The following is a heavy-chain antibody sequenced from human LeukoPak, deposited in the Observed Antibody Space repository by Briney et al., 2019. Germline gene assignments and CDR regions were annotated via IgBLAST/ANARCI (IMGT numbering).Heavy chain of an antibody. J-gene: IGHJ4*02. V-gene: IGHV4-59*01. CDR3: AGRAGRFFDY. D-gene: IGHD1-26*01. CDR1: GDSINSNN. Sequence: SETLSLTCTVSGDSINSNNWSWIPTPQGQGLQGSGNIFNSDTGNSNDSLSRRATISIATSKTQFTLKLTSVTAADTAVYYCAGRAGRFFDYWGQGILVTVSS. CDR2: IFNSDTG.